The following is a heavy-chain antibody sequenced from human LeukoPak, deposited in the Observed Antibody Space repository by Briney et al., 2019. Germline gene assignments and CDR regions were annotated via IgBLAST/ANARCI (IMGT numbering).Heavy chain of an antibody. CDR2: ITGSDGSS. J-gene: IGHJ4*02. V-gene: IGHV3-23*01. Sequence: GGSLRLSCVASGFTFTHYAMSWVRQAPGKGLEWVSAITGSDGSSYYADSVKGRFTISRDNSKNTLYLQVNSLRAEDTAVYYCAKWGDYDILTGYYVPDYWGQGTLVTVSS. CDR1: GFTFTHYA. CDR3: AKWGDYDILTGYYVPDY. D-gene: IGHD3-9*01.